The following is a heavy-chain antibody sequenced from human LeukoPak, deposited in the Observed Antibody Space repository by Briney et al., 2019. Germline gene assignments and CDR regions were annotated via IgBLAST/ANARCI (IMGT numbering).Heavy chain of an antibody. J-gene: IGHJ4*02. CDR2: IKQDGREK. Sequence: GGSLRLSCAASGFTFSSYWMSWVRQAPGKGLEWVANIKQDGREKYYVDSVKGRFTISRDNAKNSLYLQMNSPRAEDTAVYYCARVGFRGWLVPRYYFDYWGQGTLVTVSS. CDR3: ARVGFRGWLVPRYYFDY. CDR1: GFTFSSYW. V-gene: IGHV3-7*03. D-gene: IGHD6-19*01.